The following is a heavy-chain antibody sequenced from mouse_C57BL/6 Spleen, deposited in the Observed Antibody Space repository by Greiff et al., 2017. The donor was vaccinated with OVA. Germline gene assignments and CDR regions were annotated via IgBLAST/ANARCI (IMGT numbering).Heavy chain of an antibody. Sequence: VQLQQSGAELVKPGASVKLSCTASGFTIKDYYMHWVKQRTEQGLEWIGRIDPEDGETKYAPKFQGKATLTADTSSTTAYLQLSSLTSENTAVYYCARDGLTTVVDYAMDYWGQGTPVTVSS. CDR2: IDPEDGET. CDR3: ARDGLTTVVDYAMDY. J-gene: IGHJ4*01. D-gene: IGHD1-1*01. V-gene: IGHV14-2*01. CDR1: GFTIKDYY.